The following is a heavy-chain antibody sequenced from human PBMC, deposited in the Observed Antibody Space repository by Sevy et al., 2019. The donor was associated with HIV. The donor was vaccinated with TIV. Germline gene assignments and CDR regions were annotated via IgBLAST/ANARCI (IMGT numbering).Heavy chain of an antibody. CDR3: ARVKTVGAPFDY. CDR1: GFTFSSYA. CDR2: ISYDGSNK. J-gene: IGHJ4*02. D-gene: IGHD1-26*01. Sequence: GGSLRLSCAASGFTFSSYAMHWVRQAPGKGLEWVALISYDGSNKYYADSVKGRFTISRDNSKNTLYLQMNSLRAEDTAVYYCARVKTVGAPFDYWGQGTLVTVSS. V-gene: IGHV3-30-3*01.